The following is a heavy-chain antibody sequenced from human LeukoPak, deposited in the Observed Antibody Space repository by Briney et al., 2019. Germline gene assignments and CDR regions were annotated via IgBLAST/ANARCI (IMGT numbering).Heavy chain of an antibody. CDR1: GYTFTGYY. D-gene: IGHD3-9*01. J-gene: IGHJ4*02. Sequence: ASVKVSCKASGYTFTGYYMHWVRQAPGQGLEWMGSINLNSGGTNYAQKFQGRVTMTRDTSISTAYMELSRLRSDDTAVYYCASLDPVLRYFVWLSIWGQGTLVTVSS. CDR3: ASLDPVLRYFVWLSI. CDR2: INLNSGGT. V-gene: IGHV1-2*02.